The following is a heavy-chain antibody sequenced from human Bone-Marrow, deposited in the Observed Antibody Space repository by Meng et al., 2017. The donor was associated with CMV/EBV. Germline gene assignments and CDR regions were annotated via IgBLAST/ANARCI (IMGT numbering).Heavy chain of an antibody. CDR2: SNAGNGNT. V-gene: IGHV1-3*02. CDR3: ARDKVHYDFWSGIPYYGMDV. Sequence: ASVKVSCKASGYTFTSYAMHWVRQAPGQRLEWMGWSNAGNGNTKYSQEFQGRVTITRDTSASTAYMELSSLRSEDMAVYYCARDKVHYDFWSGIPYYGMDVWGQGTTVTVSS. J-gene: IGHJ6*02. CDR1: GYTFTSYA. D-gene: IGHD3-3*01.